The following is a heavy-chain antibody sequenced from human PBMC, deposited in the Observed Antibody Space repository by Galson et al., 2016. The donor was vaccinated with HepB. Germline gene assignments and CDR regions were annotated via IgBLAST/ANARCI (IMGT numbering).Heavy chain of an antibody. CDR1: EFTFSSYV. D-gene: IGHD3-3*01. Sequence: SLRLSCAASEFTFSSYVMSWVRQSPGKGLEWVSTISGNGGSTYYADSVKGRFTISRDNSKNTLYLQTNSLRAEDTAVYYCAKEGTIFGAVPYGMDVWGQGTTVTVSS. CDR3: AKEGTIFGAVPYGMDV. V-gene: IGHV3-23*01. CDR2: ISGNGGST. J-gene: IGHJ6*02.